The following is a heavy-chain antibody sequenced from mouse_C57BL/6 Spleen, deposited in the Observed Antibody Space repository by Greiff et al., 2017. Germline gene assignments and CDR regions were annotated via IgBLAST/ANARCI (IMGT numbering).Heavy chain of an antibody. J-gene: IGHJ4*01. Sequence: EVKLVESGGGLVKPGGSLKLSCAASGFTFSDYGMHWVRQAPEKGLEWVAYISSGSSTIYYADTVKGRITISRDNAKNTLFLQLTSLRSEDTAMYYCARDGPYAMDYWGQGTSGTVSS. D-gene: IGHD2-3*01. CDR3: ARDGPYAMDY. CDR2: ISSGSSTI. V-gene: IGHV5-17*01. CDR1: GFTFSDYG.